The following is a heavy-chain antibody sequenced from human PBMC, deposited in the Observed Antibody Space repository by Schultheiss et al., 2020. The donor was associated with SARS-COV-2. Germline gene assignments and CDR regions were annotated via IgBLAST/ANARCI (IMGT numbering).Heavy chain of an antibody. Sequence: SETLSLTCTVSGGSISSYYWSWIRQPAGKGLEWIGRIYTSGSTNYNPSLKSRVTISVDTSKNQFSLKLSSVTAADTAVYYCARTARGYYDSSGYPLSEEFDYWGQGTLVTVSS. CDR1: GGSISSYY. CDR3: ARTARGYYDSSGYPLSEEFDY. J-gene: IGHJ4*02. CDR2: IYTSGST. V-gene: IGHV4-4*07. D-gene: IGHD3-22*01.